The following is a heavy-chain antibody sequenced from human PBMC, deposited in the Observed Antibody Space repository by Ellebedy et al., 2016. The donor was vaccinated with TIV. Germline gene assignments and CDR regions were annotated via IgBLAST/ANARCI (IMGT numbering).Heavy chain of an antibody. D-gene: IGHD4-11*01. CDR3: ARGSDRSKVAY. CDR1: GGSFSGCC. Sequence: MPSETLSLTCAVSGGSFSGCCWSWIRQPPGKGLEWIGEFSQDEGTNYNPSLKSRVTISLDTSRNQFSPILTSVTAADTAVYYCARGSDRSKVAYWGQGTLVTVSS. V-gene: IGHV4-34*01. J-gene: IGHJ4*02. CDR2: FSQDEGT.